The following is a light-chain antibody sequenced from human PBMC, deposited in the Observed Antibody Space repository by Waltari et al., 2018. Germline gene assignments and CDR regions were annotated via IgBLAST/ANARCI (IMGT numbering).Light chain of an antibody. Sequence: ELVMTQSPATLSVSPGERATLSCRASQSVSSNLAWYQQKPGQAPRLLIYGASTRATGIPARFSGSGSGTEFTLTISSMQSEDFAVYYCQQYNNWLALTFGGGTKVGIK. CDR2: GAS. CDR1: QSVSSN. V-gene: IGKV3-15*01. CDR3: QQYNNWLALT. J-gene: IGKJ4*01.